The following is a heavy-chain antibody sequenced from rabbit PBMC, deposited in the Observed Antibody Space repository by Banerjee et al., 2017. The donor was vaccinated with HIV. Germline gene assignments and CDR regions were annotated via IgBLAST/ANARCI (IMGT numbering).Heavy chain of an antibody. CDR3: ARDSGTSFSSYGMDL. D-gene: IGHD8-1*01. CDR2: VAAGVSFTS. V-gene: IGHV1S40*01. CDR1: GFSFSYIDY. Sequence: QSLEESGGDLVKPGASLTLTCTASGFSFSYIDYLCWVRQPPGKGPEWIACVAAGVSFTSYYATWAKGRFTISKTSSTTVTLQMTSLTAADTATYFSARDSGTSFSSYGMDLWGQGTLVTVS. J-gene: IGHJ6*01.